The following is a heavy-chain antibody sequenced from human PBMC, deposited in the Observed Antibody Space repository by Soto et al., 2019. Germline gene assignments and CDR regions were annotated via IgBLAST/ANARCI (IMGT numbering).Heavy chain of an antibody. CDR1: GGSISSNGYY. J-gene: IGHJ5*02. D-gene: IGHD5-18*01. Sequence: QVQLQESGPGLVKPSQTLSLTCIFSGGSISSNGYYWIWIRQHPGKGLEWIGYIYHSWSTYYNPYLKTRETISLDTYKNRFSLNLSSVTVADTDMYYCSRDGGTATFLDPWGVGILVTVSS. V-gene: IGHV4-31*03. CDR2: IYHSWST. CDR3: SRDGGTATFLDP.